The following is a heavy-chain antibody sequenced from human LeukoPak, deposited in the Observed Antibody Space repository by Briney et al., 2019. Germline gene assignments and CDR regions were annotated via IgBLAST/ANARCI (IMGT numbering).Heavy chain of an antibody. CDR2: IFGSGSS. J-gene: IGHJ4*02. CDR3: ARGDGYNYAIVSFGY. V-gene: IGHV4-59*01. CDR1: GGSISDYY. D-gene: IGHD5-24*01. Sequence: PSETLSLTCTVSGGSISDYYWSWIRQPPGKGLEWIGWIFGSGSSNYNPSLKSRLTISVDTSRNQFSLKLSSVTAADTAVYYCARGDGYNYAIVSFGYWGQGTLVTVSS.